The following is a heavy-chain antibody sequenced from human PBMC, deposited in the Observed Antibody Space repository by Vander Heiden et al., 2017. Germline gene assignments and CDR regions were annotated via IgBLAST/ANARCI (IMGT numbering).Heavy chain of an antibody. V-gene: IGHV4-59*01. J-gene: IGHJ6*02. CDR2: IYYSGST. CDR3: ASTASDYYYYGMDV. CDR1: GGSISSYY. Sequence: QVQLQESGPGLVKPSVTLSLTCTVSGGSISSYYWSWIRQPPGKGLEWIGYIYYSGSTNYNPSLKSRVTISVDTSKNQFSLKLSSVTAADTAVYYCASTASDYYYYGMDVWGQGTTVTVSS.